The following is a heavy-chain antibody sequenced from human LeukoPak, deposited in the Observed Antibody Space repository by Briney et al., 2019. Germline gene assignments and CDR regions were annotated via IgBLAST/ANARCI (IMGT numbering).Heavy chain of an antibody. CDR1: GYTFTGYY. D-gene: IGHD6-19*01. V-gene: IGHV1-2*02. CDR3: ASHSSGWYELGY. CDR2: INPNRGGT. Sequence: GASVKVSCKASGYTFTGYYMHWVRQAPGQGLEWMGWINPNRGGTNYAQKFQGRVTMTRDTSISTAYMELSRLRSDDTAVYYCASHSSGWYELGYWGQGTLVTVSS. J-gene: IGHJ4*02.